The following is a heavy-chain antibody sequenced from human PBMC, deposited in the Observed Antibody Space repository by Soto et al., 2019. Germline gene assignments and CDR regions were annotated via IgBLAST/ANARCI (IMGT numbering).Heavy chain of an antibody. V-gene: IGHV4-39*01. Sequence: QLQLQESGPGLVKPSETLSLTCTVSGGSISSSSYYWGWIRQPPGKGLEWIGSIYYSGSTYYNPTLKSRVTISVDTSKNQFSLKLSSVTAADTAVYYCARGYCSGGSCLNWFDPWGQGTLVTVSS. CDR1: GGSISSSSYY. D-gene: IGHD2-15*01. CDR2: IYYSGST. CDR3: ARGYCSGGSCLNWFDP. J-gene: IGHJ5*02.